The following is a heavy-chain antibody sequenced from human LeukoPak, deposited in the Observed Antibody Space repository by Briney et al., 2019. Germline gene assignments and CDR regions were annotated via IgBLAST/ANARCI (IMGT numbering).Heavy chain of an antibody. CDR2: INHSGST. CDR3: ASHSSGWSDFYYYMDV. Sequence: SETLSLTCAVYGGSFSGYYWSWIRQPPGKGLEWIGEINHSGSTNYNPSLKSRVTISVDTSKNQLSLKLSSVTAADTAVYYCASHSSGWSDFYYYMDVWGKGTTVTVSS. CDR1: GGSFSGYY. V-gene: IGHV4-34*01. J-gene: IGHJ6*03. D-gene: IGHD6-19*01.